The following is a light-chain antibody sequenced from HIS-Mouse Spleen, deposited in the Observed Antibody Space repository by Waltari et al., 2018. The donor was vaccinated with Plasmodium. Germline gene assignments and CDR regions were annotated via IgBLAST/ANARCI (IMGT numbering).Light chain of an antibody. J-gene: IGLJ2*01. CDR3: QSYDSSLSGSV. V-gene: IGLV1-40*01. Sequence: QSVLTQPPSVSGAPGQRVTISCPGSSSNIVAGDDVPWYQQLPGTAPKLLIYGNSNRPSGVPDRFSGSKSGTSASLAITGLQAEDEADYYCQSYDSSLSGSVFGGGTKLTVL. CDR1: SSNIVAGDD. CDR2: GNS.